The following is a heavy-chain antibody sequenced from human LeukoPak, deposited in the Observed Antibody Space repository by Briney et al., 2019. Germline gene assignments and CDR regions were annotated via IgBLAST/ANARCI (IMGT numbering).Heavy chain of an antibody. V-gene: IGHV4-39*01. D-gene: IGHD2-8*01. CDR3: ARQILYAVPSKGSWSFDF. Sequence: SETLSLTCTVSGGSISSTTYYWGWIRQPPGEGLEWIGSIYYSGNTYYSPSLKSRVTISVDTSKNQFSLKLNSVTAADTAVYYCARQILYAVPSKGSWSFDFWGQGTMVTVSS. J-gene: IGHJ3*01. CDR1: GGSISSTTYY. CDR2: IYYSGNT.